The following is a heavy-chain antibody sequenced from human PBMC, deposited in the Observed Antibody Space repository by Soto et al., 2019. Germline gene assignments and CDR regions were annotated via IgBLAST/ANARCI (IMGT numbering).Heavy chain of an antibody. CDR3: AKVDTSYYYDSSGYFDY. Sequence: GSLRLSCAASGFTFSSYGMHWVRQAPGKGLEWVAAISYDGSNKYYADSVKGRFTISRDNSKNTLYLQMNSLRAEDTAVYYCAKVDTSYYYDSSGYFDYWGQGTLVTVSS. D-gene: IGHD3-22*01. J-gene: IGHJ4*02. V-gene: IGHV3-30*18. CDR1: GFTFSSYG. CDR2: ISYDGSNK.